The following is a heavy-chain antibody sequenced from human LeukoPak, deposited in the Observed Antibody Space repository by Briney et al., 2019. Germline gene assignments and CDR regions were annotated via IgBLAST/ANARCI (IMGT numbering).Heavy chain of an antibody. CDR3: AKDGGCSTTNC. J-gene: IGHJ4*02. Sequence: PGGSLRLSCAASGFTFSNYGVHCVRQAPGKGLEWVAFIRYDGSNKSYRDSVKGRFTISRDNSKNTLYLQMDSLRAEDTAVYHCAKDGGCSTTNCWGQGTLVTVSS. CDR2: IRYDGSNK. V-gene: IGHV3-30*02. D-gene: IGHD2/OR15-2a*01. CDR1: GFTFSNYG.